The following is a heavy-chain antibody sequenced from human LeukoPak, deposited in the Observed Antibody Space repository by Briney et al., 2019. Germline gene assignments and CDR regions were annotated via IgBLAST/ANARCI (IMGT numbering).Heavy chain of an antibody. V-gene: IGHV5-51*01. J-gene: IGHJ4*02. CDR3: ARPHSGSFLVDY. D-gene: IGHD1-26*01. Sequence: GESLKISREGSGYTFTNFWIGWVRQMPGKGLEWMGIVSPSDSDTRYSPSFQGQVTISADKSISTAYLQWSSLKASDTAMYYCARPHSGSFLVDYWGQGTLVTVSS. CDR2: VSPSDSDT. CDR1: GYTFTNFW.